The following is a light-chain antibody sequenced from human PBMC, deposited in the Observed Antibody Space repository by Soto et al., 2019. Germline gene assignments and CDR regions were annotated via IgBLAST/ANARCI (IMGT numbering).Light chain of an antibody. V-gene: IGKV1-27*01. CDR3: QKDKSGPLC. Sequence: DIQMTQSPSSLSASVGDRVTITCRASQGISNYLAWYQQKPGKVPKLLICAASTLQSGVPSRFSGSGSGPDFTPAISTLQPEGGTTYYGQKDKSGPLCLGGGTTVEIK. CDR1: QGISNY. CDR2: AAS. J-gene: IGKJ4*01.